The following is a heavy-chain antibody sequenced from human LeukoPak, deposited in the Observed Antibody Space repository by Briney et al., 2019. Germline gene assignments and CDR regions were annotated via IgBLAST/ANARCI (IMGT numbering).Heavy chain of an antibody. CDR2: IYQSGST. D-gene: IGHD5-24*01. CDR3: ARDSEFYDGSNYTYYFDL. CDR1: GASVGRGAHF. V-gene: IGHV4-30-2*01. Sequence: PSQTLSLTCTVSGGSVSGASVGRGAHFWNWIRQAPGKGLEWIGYIYQSGSTYFNPPLKSRVSISIDTSKNQFSLKLSSVTAADTAVYYCARDSEFYDGSNYTYYFDLWGQGTLVTVSS. J-gene: IGHJ4*02.